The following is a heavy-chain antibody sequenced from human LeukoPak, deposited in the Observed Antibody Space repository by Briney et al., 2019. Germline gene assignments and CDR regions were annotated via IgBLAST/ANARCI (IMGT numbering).Heavy chain of an antibody. CDR1: GYTFTSYD. Sequence: ASVKVSCKASGYTFTSYDFNWVRQATGQGLEWMGWMNPNSGNTGYVQKLQGRVTMTTDTSTSTAYMELRSLRSDDTAVYYCARGGDLRYFDWLTFDPWGQGTLVTVSS. V-gene: IGHV1-8*02. CDR2: MNPNSGNT. CDR3: ARGGDLRYFDWLTFDP. J-gene: IGHJ5*02. D-gene: IGHD3-9*01.